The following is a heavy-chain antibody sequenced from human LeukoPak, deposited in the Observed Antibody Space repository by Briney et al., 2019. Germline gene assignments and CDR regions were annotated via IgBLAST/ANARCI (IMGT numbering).Heavy chain of an antibody. CDR1: GFTFSGYW. CDR3: AREILAPGKTLDY. V-gene: IGHV3-74*01. Sequence: GGSLRLSCAASGFTFSGYWMHWVRQVPGKGLVWVSRINDDGRYTVYADSVKGRFTISRDNAKNTLYLQMNSLRAEDTAVYYCAREILAPGKTLDYWGQGALVAVSS. J-gene: IGHJ4*02. CDR2: INDDGRYT.